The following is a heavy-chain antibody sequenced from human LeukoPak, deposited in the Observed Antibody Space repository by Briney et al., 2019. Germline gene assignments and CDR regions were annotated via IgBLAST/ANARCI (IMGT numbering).Heavy chain of an antibody. CDR2: IGGTGTSI. CDR3: AREVAEGFDY. Sequence: GGSLRLSCAASGFTFSTYSMNWVRQAPGKGLEWVSSIGGTGTSIYYADSVKGRFTISRDNPKNSLYQQMNSLRAEDTAVYYCAREVAEGFDYWGQGTLVTVSS. J-gene: IGHJ4*02. CDR1: GFTFSTYS. V-gene: IGHV3-21*01.